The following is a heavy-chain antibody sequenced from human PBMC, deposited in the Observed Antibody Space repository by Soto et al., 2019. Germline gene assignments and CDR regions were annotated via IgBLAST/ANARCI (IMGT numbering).Heavy chain of an antibody. CDR1: GFTFTRYS. V-gene: IGHV3-21*06. J-gene: IGHJ4*02. CDR3: ARESEDLTSNFDY. Sequence: GESLKISCAASGFTFTRYSMNWVRQAPGKGLEWVSSISSTTNYIYYGDSMKGRFTISRDNAKNSLYLEMNSLRAEDTAVYYCARESEDLTSNFDYWGQGTLVTVSS. CDR2: ISSTTNYI.